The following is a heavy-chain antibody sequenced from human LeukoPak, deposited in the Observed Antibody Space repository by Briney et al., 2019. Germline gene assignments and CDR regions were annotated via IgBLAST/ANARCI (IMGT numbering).Heavy chain of an antibody. D-gene: IGHD2-8*02. Sequence: SSETLSLTCSVSGGSISSGYWSWIRQPPGKGLEWIAYIYNSGRSNYNPSLKSRVTISLDTSKNQFSLKLSSVTAADTAVYYCAGGSGASWFDPWDQGTLVTVSS. CDR3: AGGSGASWFDP. CDR1: GGSISSGY. J-gene: IGHJ5*02. CDR2: IYNSGRS. V-gene: IGHV4-59*01.